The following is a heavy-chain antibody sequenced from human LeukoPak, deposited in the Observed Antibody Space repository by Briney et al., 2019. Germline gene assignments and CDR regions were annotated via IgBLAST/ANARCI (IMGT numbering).Heavy chain of an antibody. CDR3: AARYCSGGSCYSDGWDYYYYGMDV. CDR2: IYYSGST. Sequence: PSETLSLTCTVSGGSISSYYWSWIRQPPGKGLEWIGYIYYSGSTNYNPSLKSRVTTSVDTSKNQFSLKLSSVTAADTAVYYCAARYCSGGSCYSDGWDYYYYGMDVWGKGTTVTVSS. V-gene: IGHV4-59*01. D-gene: IGHD2-15*01. CDR1: GGSISSYY. J-gene: IGHJ6*04.